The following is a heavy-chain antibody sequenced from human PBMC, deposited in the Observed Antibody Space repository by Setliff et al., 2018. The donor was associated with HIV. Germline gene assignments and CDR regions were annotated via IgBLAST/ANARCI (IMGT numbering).Heavy chain of an antibody. CDR2: IYTSRST. Sequence: PSETLSLTCTASGGSISSYYWSWIRQPPGKGLEWIGYIYTSRSTNYNPSLKSRVTISVDTSKNQFSLKLSSVTAADTAVYYCARDSDGSSYYHFAHWSQGTLVTVSS. J-gene: IGHJ4*02. CDR3: ARDSDGSSYYHFAH. V-gene: IGHV4-4*08. CDR1: GGSISSYY. D-gene: IGHD3-22*01.